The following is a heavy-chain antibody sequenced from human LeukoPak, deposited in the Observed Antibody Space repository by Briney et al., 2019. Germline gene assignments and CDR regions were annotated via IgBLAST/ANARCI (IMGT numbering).Heavy chain of an antibody. Sequence: ASVKVSCKASGYTFTSYAMHWVRQAPGQRLEWMGWINAGNGNTKYSQKFQGRVTITRDTSASTAYMEVSSLGSEDTAVYYCARSAIRPQGWFDPWGQGTLVTVSS. V-gene: IGHV1-3*01. J-gene: IGHJ5*02. CDR1: GYTFTSYA. CDR2: INAGNGNT. D-gene: IGHD6-6*01. CDR3: ARSAIRPQGWFDP.